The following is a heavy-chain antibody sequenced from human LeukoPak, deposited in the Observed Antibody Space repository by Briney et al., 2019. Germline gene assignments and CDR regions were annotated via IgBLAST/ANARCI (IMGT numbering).Heavy chain of an antibody. Sequence: PSETLSLTCTVSGGSVSSSSHYSGWIRQPPGKGLEWIGCIHYSGSTYYNPSLHSRHTISVDTSKSQFSLELNSVTAADTAGYYCARLSAGLPADYWGQGTLVTVSS. CDR1: GGSVSSSSHY. D-gene: IGHD2-2*01. V-gene: IGHV4-39*01. J-gene: IGHJ4*02. CDR2: IHYSGST. CDR3: ARLSAGLPADY.